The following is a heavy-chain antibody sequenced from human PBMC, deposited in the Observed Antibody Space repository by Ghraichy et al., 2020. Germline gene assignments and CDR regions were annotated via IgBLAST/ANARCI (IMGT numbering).Heavy chain of an antibody. Sequence: KVSCKASGGTFSSYAISWVRQAPGQGLEWMGGIIPIFGTANYAQKFQGRVTITADESTSTAYMELSSLRSEDTAVYYCARWGHGARKMATIAYYFDYWGQGTLVTVSS. CDR2: IIPIFGTA. CDR3: ARWGHGARKMATIAYYFDY. J-gene: IGHJ4*02. CDR1: GGTFSSYA. V-gene: IGHV1-69*01. D-gene: IGHD5-24*01.